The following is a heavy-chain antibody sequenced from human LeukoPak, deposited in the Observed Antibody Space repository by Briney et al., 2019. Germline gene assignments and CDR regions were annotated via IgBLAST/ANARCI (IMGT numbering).Heavy chain of an antibody. V-gene: IGHV3-74*01. J-gene: IGHJ4*02. Sequence: GSLRLSCAASGFTFSSYWMHWIRQRPGKGLVWVSRIHLDGRTTNYTDSVKGRFTISRDNAKNTLYLEMNSLRPEDTAVYYCARGGSPSDYWGQGTLVSVS. CDR2: IHLDGRTT. CDR3: ARGGSPSDY. D-gene: IGHD3-16*01. CDR1: GFTFSSYW.